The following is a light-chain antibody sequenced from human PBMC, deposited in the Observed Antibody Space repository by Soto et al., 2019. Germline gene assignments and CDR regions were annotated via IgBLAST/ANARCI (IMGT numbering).Light chain of an antibody. CDR2: GAS. CDR1: QSVSSSY. V-gene: IGKV3-20*01. Sequence: EIVLTQSPGTLSLSPGERATLSCRASQSVSSSYLAWYQQKPGQAPRLLIYGASSRATGIPDRFSGSGSGTDFTLTISRLEPEDSAVYFCQHFGSFGQGTRLEMK. CDR3: QHFGS. J-gene: IGKJ5*01.